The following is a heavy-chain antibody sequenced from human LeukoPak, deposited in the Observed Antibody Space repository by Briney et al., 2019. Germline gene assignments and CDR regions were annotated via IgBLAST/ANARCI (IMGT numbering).Heavy chain of an antibody. V-gene: IGHV4-39*07. Sequence: SETLSLTCTVSGGSINNTLFYWGWIRQPPGKGLEWIGTVYYDGINYSSPSLKSRVAISVATSKNQFSLRLSSVTAADTAVYYCARGPKETHFDYWGQGTLVTVSS. J-gene: IGHJ4*02. D-gene: IGHD4-23*01. CDR2: VYYDGIN. CDR3: ARGPKETHFDY. CDR1: GGSINNTLFY.